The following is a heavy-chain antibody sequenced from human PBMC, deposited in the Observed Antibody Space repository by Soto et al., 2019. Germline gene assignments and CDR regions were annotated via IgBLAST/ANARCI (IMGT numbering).Heavy chain of an antibody. V-gene: IGHV1-8*01. D-gene: IGHD4-17*01. CDR2: MNPNSGNT. CDR3: ARWDYGDYARFDY. Sequence: QVQLVQSGAEVKKSGASVKVSCKASGYTFTSHDINWVPQATGQGLEWMGWMNPNSGNTGYAQKLQGGVSMTRNTSISTDYMELSSLRSEDTAVYYCARWDYGDYARFDYWGQGTLVTVSS. CDR1: GYTFTSHD. J-gene: IGHJ4*02.